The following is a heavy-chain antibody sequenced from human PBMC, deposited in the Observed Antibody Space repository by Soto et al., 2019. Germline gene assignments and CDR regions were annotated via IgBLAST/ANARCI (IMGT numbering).Heavy chain of an antibody. J-gene: IGHJ4*02. D-gene: IGHD3-22*01. V-gene: IGHV2-26*01. CDR1: GFSLSNARMG. CDR3: ARSPWYYYDSSGHFDY. CDR2: IFSNDEK. Sequence: QVTLKESGPVLVKPTETLTLTCTVSGFSLSNARMGVSWIRQPPGKALEWLTHIFSNDEKSYSTSLKSRLTIPKETSKSQLAPTMTNMDPVDTATYYCARSPWYYYDSSGHFDYWGQGTLVTVSS.